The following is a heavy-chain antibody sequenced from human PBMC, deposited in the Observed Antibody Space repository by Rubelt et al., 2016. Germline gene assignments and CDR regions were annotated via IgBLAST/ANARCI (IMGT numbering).Heavy chain of an antibody. V-gene: IGHV1-18*01. CDR1: GYTFTTYG. D-gene: IGHD1-26*01. CDR3: AKDHVSVGASTH. J-gene: IGHJ4*02. Sequence: GAAVKVSCKASGYTFTTYGFSWVRQAPGQGLEWMGWISGYNGKTNYVQSLQGRINMTTDTSTSTAYMELRNLRSDDTAVYYCAKDHVSVGASTHWGQGTLVTVSS. CDR2: ISGYNGKT.